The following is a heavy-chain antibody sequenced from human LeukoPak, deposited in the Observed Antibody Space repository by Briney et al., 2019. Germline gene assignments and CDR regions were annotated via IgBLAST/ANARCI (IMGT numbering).Heavy chain of an antibody. D-gene: IGHD2-2*02. CDR2: ISYDGSNK. CDR1: GFTFSSYG. Sequence: GGSLRLSCAASGFTFSSYGMHWVRQAPGKGRERVAVISYDGSNKYYADSVKGRFTISRDNSKNTLYLQMNSLRAEDTAVYYCAKGYCSSTSCYKSYFDYWGQGTLVTVYS. CDR3: AKGYCSSTSCYKSYFDY. V-gene: IGHV3-30*18. J-gene: IGHJ4*02.